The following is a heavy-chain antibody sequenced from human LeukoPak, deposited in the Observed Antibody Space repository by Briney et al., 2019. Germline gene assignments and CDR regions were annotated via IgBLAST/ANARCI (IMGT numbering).Heavy chain of an antibody. CDR2: IIPIFGTA. Sequence: ASVKVSCKASGYTFTGYYMHWVRQAPGQGLEWMGGIIPIFGTANYAQKFQGRVTITADKSTSTAYMELSSLRSEDTAVYYCARCTYYYYYYMDVWGKGTTATVSS. CDR1: GYTFTGYY. CDR3: ARCTYYYYYYMDV. V-gene: IGHV1-69*06. J-gene: IGHJ6*03.